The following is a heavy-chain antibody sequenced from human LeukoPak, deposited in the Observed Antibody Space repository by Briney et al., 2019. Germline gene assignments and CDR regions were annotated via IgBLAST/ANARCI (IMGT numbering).Heavy chain of an antibody. D-gene: IGHD6-13*01. CDR2: IRGDGGST. V-gene: IGHV3-23*01. CDR1: GVTFSSYA. CDR3: TLGSLYSSSWYGDY. Sequence: GGSLRLSCAASGVTFSSYAMTWVRLAPGKGLEWVSAIRGDGGSTYYAVSVKGRFTISRDNSKNTLYLQMNGLRAEDTAVYYCTLGSLYSSSWYGDYWGQGTLVAVSS. J-gene: IGHJ4*02.